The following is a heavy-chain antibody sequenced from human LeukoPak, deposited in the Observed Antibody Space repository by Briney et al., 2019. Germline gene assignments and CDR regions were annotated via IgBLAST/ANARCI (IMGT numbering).Heavy chain of an antibody. CDR3: AELGITMIGGV. CDR1: GFTFRGYE. CDR2: NSNSGKTI. V-gene: IGHV3-48*03. D-gene: IGHD3-10*02. J-gene: IGHJ6*04. Sequence: PGGSLRLFCAVSGFTFRGYEMNWVRQAPGKGLEWVSYNSNSGKTIHYADSVKGRLTISRDNAKNSLYLQMNSLGAEGTAVYYCAELGITMIGGVWGKGTTVTISS.